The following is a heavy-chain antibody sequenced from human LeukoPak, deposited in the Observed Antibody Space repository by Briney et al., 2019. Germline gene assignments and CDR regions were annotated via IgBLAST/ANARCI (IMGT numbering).Heavy chain of an antibody. CDR3: ARVLGSYALDY. J-gene: IGHJ4*02. V-gene: IGHV3-11*01. Sequence: GGSLRLSCAASGFTFSDYYMSWIRQAPGKGLEWVSYISSSGTTIYYADSVKGRFTISRDNAKDSLYLQMNSLRAEDTAVYYCARVLGSYALDYWGQGTLVTVSS. CDR1: GFTFSDYY. D-gene: IGHD3-10*01. CDR2: ISSSGTTI.